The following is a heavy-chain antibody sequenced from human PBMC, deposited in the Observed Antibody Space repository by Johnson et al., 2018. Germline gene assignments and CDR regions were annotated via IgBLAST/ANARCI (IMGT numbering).Heavy chain of an antibody. J-gene: IGHJ3*01. CDR2: IGTAGDT. CDR3: ARSVYGGNLYDAFDV. Sequence: VQLVESGGGLVQPGGSLRLSCAASGFTFSSYDMPWVRQATGKGLEWVSAIGTAGDTYYPGSVKGRFTISRENAKNSLYLQMNGLRAGETAVYYWARSVYGGNLYDAFDVWGQGTMVTVSA. D-gene: IGHD4-23*01. V-gene: IGHV3-13*01. CDR1: GFTFSSYD.